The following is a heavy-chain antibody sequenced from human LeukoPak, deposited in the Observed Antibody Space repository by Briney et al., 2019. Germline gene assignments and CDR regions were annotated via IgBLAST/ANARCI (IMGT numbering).Heavy chain of an antibody. D-gene: IGHD3-3*01. Sequence: SETLSLTCTAPDDSISDYYRGWIRQPPGKGLEWIGYFHNSGTSTYNPSLKSRVTISADTSKNQFSLKLNSLTTADTAVYYCAMGSRFLAYRWDYWGQGTLVTVSS. J-gene: IGHJ4*02. CDR3: AMGSRFLAYRWDY. V-gene: IGHV4-59*01. CDR1: DDSISDYY. CDR2: FHNSGTS.